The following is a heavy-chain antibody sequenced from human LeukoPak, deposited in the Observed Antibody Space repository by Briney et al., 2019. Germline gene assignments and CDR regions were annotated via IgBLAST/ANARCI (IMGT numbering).Heavy chain of an antibody. V-gene: IGHV1-2*02. Sequence: ASVKVSCKASGYTFTGYYMHWVRQAPGQGLEWMGWINPNSGGTNYAQKFQGRVTLTRDMSTSTVYMELGSLRSEDTAVYYCARDLGATKPYFDYWGQGTLVTVSS. CDR1: GYTFTGYY. CDR3: ARDLGATKPYFDY. CDR2: INPNSGGT. D-gene: IGHD1-26*01. J-gene: IGHJ4*02.